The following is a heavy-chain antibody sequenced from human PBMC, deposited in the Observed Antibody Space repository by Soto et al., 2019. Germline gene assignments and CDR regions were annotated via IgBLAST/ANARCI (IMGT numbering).Heavy chain of an antibody. CDR2: IAGSAGDT. Sequence: GGSLRLSCAASGFTFSDYYMSWVRQAPGRGLEWVSGIAGSAGDTSYADSVKGRFTISRDNSKNTLYLQMNSLRAEDTAVYYCAKDLAIAVAGTVDYWGQGTLVTVSS. D-gene: IGHD6-19*01. CDR1: GFTFSDYY. V-gene: IGHV3-23*01. J-gene: IGHJ4*02. CDR3: AKDLAIAVAGTVDY.